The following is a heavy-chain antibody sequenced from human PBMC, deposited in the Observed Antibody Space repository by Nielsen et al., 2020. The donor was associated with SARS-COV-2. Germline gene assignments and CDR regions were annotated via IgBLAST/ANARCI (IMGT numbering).Heavy chain of an antibody. CDR3: TLLQEHL. Sequence: SVKVSRKASGGTFSSYAISWVRQAPGQGLEWMGGIIPIFGTANYAQKFQGRVTITADESTSTAYMELSSLHQGPIGLPPGTLLQEHLWG. V-gene: IGHV1-69*13. CDR2: IIPIFGTA. J-gene: IGHJ6*01. CDR1: GGTFSSYA.